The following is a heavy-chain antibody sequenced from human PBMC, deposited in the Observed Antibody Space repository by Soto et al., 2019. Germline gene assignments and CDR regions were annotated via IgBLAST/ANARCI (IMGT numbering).Heavy chain of an antibody. D-gene: IGHD3-3*01. J-gene: IGHJ6*02. Sequence: WETLSLTCGVYGGSFSGYYWSWIRQPPGKGLEWIGEINHSGSTNYNPSLKSRATISVDTSKNQFSLKLSSVTAADTAVYYCAKEPVSITIFGVSGMDVWGRGTTVTVSS. CDR2: INHSGST. CDR1: GGSFSGYY. V-gene: IGHV4-34*01. CDR3: AKEPVSITIFGVSGMDV.